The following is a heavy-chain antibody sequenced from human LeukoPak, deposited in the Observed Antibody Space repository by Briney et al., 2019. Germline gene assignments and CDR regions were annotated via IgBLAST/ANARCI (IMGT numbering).Heavy chain of an antibody. CDR3: AKDLTYYDFWSVASGYYYYYMDV. CDR1: GFTFSSYA. D-gene: IGHD3-3*01. CDR2: ISGGGST. V-gene: IGHV3-23*01. J-gene: IGHJ6*03. Sequence: PGGSLRLSCAASGFTFSSYAMSWVRQPPGKGLEWVSAISGGGSTYHADSVKGRFTISRDNSKNTLDLQINSLRAEVRAVYYCAKDLTYYDFWSVASGYYYYYMDVWGKGTTVTVSS.